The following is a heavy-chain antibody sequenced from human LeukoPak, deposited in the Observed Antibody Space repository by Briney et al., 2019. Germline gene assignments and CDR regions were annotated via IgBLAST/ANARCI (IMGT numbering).Heavy chain of an antibody. J-gene: IGHJ4*01. CDR1: GASVYSGDYY. Sequence: LETLSLTCSVLGASVYSGDYYWVWIRQPPGKGLEYIGAVYYSGSTFDNPSLSGRTTMSVDTSKNQFSLNLASVTATDTAVYYCARRGVFGSDNYFEYWGQGILVIVSS. CDR3: ARRGVFGSDNYFEY. D-gene: IGHD3-10*01. V-gene: IGHV4-39*01. CDR2: VYYSGST.